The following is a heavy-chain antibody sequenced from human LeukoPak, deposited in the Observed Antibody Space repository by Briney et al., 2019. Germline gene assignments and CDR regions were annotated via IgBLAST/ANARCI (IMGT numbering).Heavy chain of an antibody. V-gene: IGHV4-59*08. J-gene: IGHJ5*02. D-gene: IGHD3-3*01. Sequence: SETLSLTCTVSGGSIRSAYWSWIRQPPGKGLEWIGYIYYSGSTNYNPSLKSRVTISVDTSKNQFSLKLSSVTAADTAVYYCARAGGITIFGVVYTYNWFDPWGQGTLVTVSS. CDR3: ARAGGITIFGVVYTYNWFDP. CDR1: GGSIRSAY. CDR2: IYYSGST.